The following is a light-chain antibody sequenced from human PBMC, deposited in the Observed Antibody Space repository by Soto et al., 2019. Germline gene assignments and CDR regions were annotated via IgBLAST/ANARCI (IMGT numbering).Light chain of an antibody. CDR2: VTSDGSH. V-gene: IGLV4-69*01. J-gene: IGLJ3*02. CDR3: QTWGTGGGV. CDR1: SGHSSYA. Sequence: QLVLTKSPSASASLGASVKLTCTLSSGHSSYAIAWHQQQPEKGPRYLMKVTSDGSHSKGDGIPDRFSVSSSGAERHLTISSLQSEDEADYYCQTWGTGGGVFGGGTKVTVL.